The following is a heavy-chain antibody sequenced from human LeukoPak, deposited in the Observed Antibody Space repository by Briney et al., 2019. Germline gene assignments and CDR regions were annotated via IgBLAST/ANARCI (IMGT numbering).Heavy chain of an antibody. CDR1: GYIFTGHY. CDR3: ARDITAGIYMYEY. J-gene: IGHJ4*02. V-gene: IGHV1-2*02. D-gene: IGHD2-8*02. CDR2: INPNSGGT. Sequence: ASVKVSCKASGYIFTGHYMHWVRQAPGQGLGWMGWINPNSGGTKYAQKFQGRVTMTRDTSISTTYMELTRLTSGDTAVYYCARDITAGIYMYEYWGQGSLVTVSS.